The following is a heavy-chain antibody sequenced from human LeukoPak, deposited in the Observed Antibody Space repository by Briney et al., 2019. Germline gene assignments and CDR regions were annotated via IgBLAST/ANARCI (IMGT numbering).Heavy chain of an antibody. J-gene: IGHJ4*02. Sequence: GGSLRLSCAASGFTFSSYAMSWVRQVPGKGLEWVSAISGSGGSTYYAESVKGRFTISRDNSKNTLYLQISSLRAEDTAVYYCARSRYCSDGSCYFDYWGQGTLVTVSS. CDR2: ISGSGGST. V-gene: IGHV3-23*01. D-gene: IGHD2-15*01. CDR1: GFTFSSYA. CDR3: ARSRYCSDGSCYFDY.